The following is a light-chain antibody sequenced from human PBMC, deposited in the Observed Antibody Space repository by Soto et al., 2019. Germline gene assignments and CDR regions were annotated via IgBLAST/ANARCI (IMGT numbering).Light chain of an antibody. V-gene: IGKV3D-15*01. CDR3: QQYNSWPIT. Sequence: DIVMTQSPATLSVSAGERATLSCRARQSVRSNLAWYQQKPGQAPRLLIYDASTRATGIPARFSGSGSGTEFILTISSLQSEDFAVYYCQQYNSWPITFGQGTRLEIK. CDR2: DAS. J-gene: IGKJ5*01. CDR1: QSVRSN.